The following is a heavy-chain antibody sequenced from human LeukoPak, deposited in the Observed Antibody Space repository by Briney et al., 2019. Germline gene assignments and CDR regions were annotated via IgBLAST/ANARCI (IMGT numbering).Heavy chain of an antibody. J-gene: IGHJ4*02. D-gene: IGHD3-9*01. V-gene: IGHV3-30-3*01. CDR2: ISYDGSNK. CDR1: GFTFSSYA. CDR3: ARSSLRYFDWSDFDY. Sequence: PGGSLRLSCAASGFTFSSYAMHWVRQAPGKGLEWLAVISYDGSNKYYADSVKGRFTISRDNSKNTLYLQMNSPRAEDTAVYYCARSSLRYFDWSDFDYWGQGTLVTVSS.